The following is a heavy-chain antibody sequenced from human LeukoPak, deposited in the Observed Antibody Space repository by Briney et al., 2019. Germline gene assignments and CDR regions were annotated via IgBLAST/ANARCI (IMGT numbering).Heavy chain of an antibody. Sequence: GGSLRLSCAASGFSISSYAMSWVRQAPGKGLEWVSGISGSGGSTDNAGSVKGRFSISRDNSRNTVYLQMSNLRAEDTALYYCAKHPVDYVDYGGSHYFDYWGQGTLVTVSS. V-gene: IGHV3-23*01. J-gene: IGHJ4*02. CDR3: AKHPVDYVDYGGSHYFDY. CDR1: GFSISSYA. CDR2: ISGSGGST. D-gene: IGHD4/OR15-4a*01.